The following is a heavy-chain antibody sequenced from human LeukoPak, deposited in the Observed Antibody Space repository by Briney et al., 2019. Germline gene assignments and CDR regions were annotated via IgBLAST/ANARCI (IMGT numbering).Heavy chain of an antibody. Sequence: GGSLRLSCAASGFAVSSNYMSWVRQAPGKGLEWVSVIYSGGSTYYADSVKGRFTISRDNSKNTLYLQMNSLRAEDTAVYYCARGIAAAGLYFDYWGQGTLVTVSS. CDR3: ARGIAAAGLYFDY. J-gene: IGHJ4*02. CDR1: GFAVSSNY. V-gene: IGHV3-53*01. D-gene: IGHD6-13*01. CDR2: IYSGGST.